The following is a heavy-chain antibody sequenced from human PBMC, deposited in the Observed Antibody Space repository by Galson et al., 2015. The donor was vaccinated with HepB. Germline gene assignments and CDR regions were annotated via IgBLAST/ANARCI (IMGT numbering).Heavy chain of an antibody. V-gene: IGHV3-20*01. D-gene: IGHD4-17*01. CDR2: INWNAYSI. CDR3: ARGFDYGDGLVTLDH. J-gene: IGHJ4*02. CDR1: GFTFDDYA. Sequence: SLRLSCAASGFTFDDYALSWVRQAPGKGLEWVSGINWNAYSIGYADSVKGRFTISRDNAKNSLYLQMNSLRAEDTALYHCARGFDYGDGLVTLDHWGRGTLVTVSS.